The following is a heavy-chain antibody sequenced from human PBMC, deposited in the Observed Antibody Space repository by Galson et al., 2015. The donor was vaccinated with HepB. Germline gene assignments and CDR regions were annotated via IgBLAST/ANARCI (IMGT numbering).Heavy chain of an antibody. V-gene: IGHV3-30-3*01. CDR1: GFTFSSYS. CDR3: ARESNFYMDV. Sequence: SLRLSCAASGFTFSSYSMHWVRQTPGKGLEWVAVISYDGAKKSYADSVRGRFTISRDNSKNALYLQMNSLRAEDTAVYYCARESNFYMDVWGKGTTVTVSS. CDR2: ISYDGAKK. J-gene: IGHJ6*03.